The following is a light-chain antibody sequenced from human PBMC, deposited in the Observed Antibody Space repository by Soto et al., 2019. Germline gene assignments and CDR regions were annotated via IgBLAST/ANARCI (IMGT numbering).Light chain of an antibody. CDR1: QGIRND. V-gene: IGKV1-39*01. Sequence: HMTQPXSSLFASVRDXXXXXXXASQGIRNDLGWYQQKXGKAPKLLIYAASXLQSGVPSRFSGSGSGTDFTLNISSMQPEDVATYYCQQSYGTPITFGQGTKVDI. CDR2: AAS. CDR3: QQSYGTPIT. J-gene: IGKJ1*01.